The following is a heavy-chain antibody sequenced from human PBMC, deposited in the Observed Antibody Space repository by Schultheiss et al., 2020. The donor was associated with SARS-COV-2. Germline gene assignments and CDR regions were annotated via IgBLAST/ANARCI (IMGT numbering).Heavy chain of an antibody. D-gene: IGHD5-24*01. CDR2: ISGSGSST. V-gene: IGHV3-23*01. CDR3: IRDLAGAHDL. Sequence: GESLKISCAASGFTFRNFAMSWVRQAPGKGLEWVSGISGSGSSTYYADSVKGRFTISRDNAKNTLYLQMNSLRAEDTAVYYCIRDLAGAHDLWGRGTLVTVSS. J-gene: IGHJ2*01. CDR1: GFTFRNFA.